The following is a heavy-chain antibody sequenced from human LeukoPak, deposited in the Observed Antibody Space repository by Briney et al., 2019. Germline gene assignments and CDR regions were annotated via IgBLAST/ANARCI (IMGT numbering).Heavy chain of an antibody. Sequence: GGSLRLSRAGSGFNFRDHWMSWLRQAPEKGPEWVAHIKPDGSEKYYVDSVKGRFIISRDDARNSLSLQMNSLRAEDTAVYSCARGHWQFEAWGRGTLVIVSS. V-gene: IGHV3-7*01. J-gene: IGHJ2*01. CDR1: GFNFRDHW. CDR2: IKPDGSEK. CDR3: ARGHWQFEA.